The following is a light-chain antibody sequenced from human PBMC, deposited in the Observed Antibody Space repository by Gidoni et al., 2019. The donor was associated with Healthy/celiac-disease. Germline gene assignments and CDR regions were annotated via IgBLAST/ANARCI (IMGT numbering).Light chain of an antibody. Sequence: QSVLTQPPSVSGAPWQRVTISCTGSSPNIGAGYDVHWYQQLPGTAPKLLIYGNSKRPSGVPDRFSGSKSGTSASLAITGLQAEDEADYYCQSYDSSLSGSYVFGTGTKVTGL. CDR1: SPNIGAGYD. CDR2: GNS. V-gene: IGLV1-40*01. CDR3: QSYDSSLSGSYV. J-gene: IGLJ1*01.